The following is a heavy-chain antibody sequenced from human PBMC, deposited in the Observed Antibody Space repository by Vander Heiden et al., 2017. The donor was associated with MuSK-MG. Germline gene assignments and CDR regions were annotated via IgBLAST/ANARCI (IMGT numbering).Heavy chain of an antibody. D-gene: IGHD3-16*01. V-gene: IGHV4-38-2*01. Sequence: QVQLQESGPGLVKPSETLSLTCAVSGYSIISGYYWGWIRQPPGKGLEWIWSIYHSGSTYYNPALKSRVTISVDTSKNQFSLKLRSVTAAEKAVYYYARRIQFGPYFDYWGQGTMVTASS. CDR2: IYHSGST. CDR1: GYSIISGYY. J-gene: IGHJ4*02. CDR3: ARRIQFGPYFDY.